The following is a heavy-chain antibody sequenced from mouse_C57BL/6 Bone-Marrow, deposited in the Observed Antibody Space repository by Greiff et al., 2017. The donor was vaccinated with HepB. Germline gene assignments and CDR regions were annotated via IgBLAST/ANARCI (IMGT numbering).Heavy chain of an antibody. CDR1: GYTFTSYW. Sequence: QVQLQQPGAELVMPGASVKLSCKASGYTFTSYWMHWVKQRPGQGLEWIGEIDPSDSYTNYNQKFKGKSTLTVDKSSSTAYMQLSSLTSEDSAVYYCARTGSSPDWGQGTLVTVSA. CDR2: IDPSDSYT. J-gene: IGHJ3*01. V-gene: IGHV1-69*01. D-gene: IGHD1-1*01. CDR3: ARTGSSPD.